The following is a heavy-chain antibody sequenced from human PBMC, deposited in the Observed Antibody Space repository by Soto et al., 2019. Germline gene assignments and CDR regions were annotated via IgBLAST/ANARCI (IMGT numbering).Heavy chain of an antibody. Sequence: SETLSLTCTVSGGSISTFYWGWMRQSPGKELEWIGYVYYTGSTNYNPSLKSRVTISVDRSKNQFSLKLTSANAADTAVYYCARGRTVRNYADDSSDYFYFFDYWGQGTQVTVSS. J-gene: IGHJ4*02. D-gene: IGHD3-22*01. CDR3: ARGRTVRNYADDSSDYFYFFDY. CDR1: GGSISTFY. V-gene: IGHV4-59*01. CDR2: VYYTGST.